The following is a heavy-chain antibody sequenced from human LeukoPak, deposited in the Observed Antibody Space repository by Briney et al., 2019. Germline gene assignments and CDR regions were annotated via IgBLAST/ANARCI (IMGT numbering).Heavy chain of an antibody. CDR3: ARAPGYCGSTSCPNWFDP. CDR1: GYTFTGYY. D-gene: IGHD2-2*03. J-gene: IGHJ5*02. Sequence: ASVKVSCKASGYTFTGYYMHWVRQAPGQGLEWMGWINPNSGGTNYAQKFQGRVTMTRDTSISTAYMELSRLRSDDTAVYYCARAPGYCGSTSCPNWFDPWGQGTLVTVSS. CDR2: INPNSGGT. V-gene: IGHV1-2*02.